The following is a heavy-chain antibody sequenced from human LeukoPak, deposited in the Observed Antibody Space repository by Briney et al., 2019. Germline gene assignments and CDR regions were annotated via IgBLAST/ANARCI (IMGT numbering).Heavy chain of an antibody. CDR1: GGSISSGGYY. D-gene: IGHD1-26*01. CDR2: IYYSGST. CDR3: ARAGGVGATGGREYYFDY. J-gene: IGHJ4*02. V-gene: IGHV4-31*03. Sequence: SETLSLTCTVSGGSISSGGYYWSWIPQHPGKGLEWIGYIYYSGSTYYNPYLRSRVTISVDTSKNQFSLKLSPVTAADTAVYYCARAGGVGATGGREYYFDYWGQGTLVTVSS.